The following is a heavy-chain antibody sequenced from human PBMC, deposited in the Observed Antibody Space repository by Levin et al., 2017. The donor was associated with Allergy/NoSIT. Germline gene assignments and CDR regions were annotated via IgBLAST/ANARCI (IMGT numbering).Heavy chain of an antibody. CDR3: ATDGSGNLDAFDI. CDR1: GGTFSSYA. CDR2: IIPIFGTA. D-gene: IGHD3-10*01. J-gene: IGHJ3*02. Sequence: ASVKVSCKASGGTFSSYAINWVRQAPGQGLEWMGGIIPIFGTANYAQNFQGRVTITADESTSTAYMELSSLRSEDTAVYYCATDGSGNLDAFDIWGQGTMVTVSS. V-gene: IGHV1-69*13.